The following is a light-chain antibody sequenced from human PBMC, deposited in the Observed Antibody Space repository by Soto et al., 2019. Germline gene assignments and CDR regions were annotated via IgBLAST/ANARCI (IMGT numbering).Light chain of an antibody. CDR1: QSVSSY. CDR2: DAS. V-gene: IGKV3-11*01. Sequence: EIVLTQSLATLSLSPGERATLSCRASQSVSSYLAWYQQKPGQAPRLLIYDASNRATGIPARFSGSGSGTDFTLTISSLEPEDFAVYYCQQRSNWPLGTFGQGTKVEIK. CDR3: QQRSNWPLGT. J-gene: IGKJ1*01.